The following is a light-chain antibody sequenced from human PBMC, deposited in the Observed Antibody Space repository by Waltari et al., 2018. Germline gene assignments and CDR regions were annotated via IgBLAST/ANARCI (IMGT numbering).Light chain of an antibody. V-gene: IGKV1-9*01. Sequence: DIQLTQSPSFLSASVGDRVAITCRASQDISTYLAWYQQKPGKAPRLLIYPASTLQNGVPLRFSGSGSRTEFTLTITNLQPEDFAAYYCQQFNAYPLFTFGPGTKLDIK. CDR3: QQFNAYPLFT. J-gene: IGKJ3*01. CDR2: PAS. CDR1: QDISTY.